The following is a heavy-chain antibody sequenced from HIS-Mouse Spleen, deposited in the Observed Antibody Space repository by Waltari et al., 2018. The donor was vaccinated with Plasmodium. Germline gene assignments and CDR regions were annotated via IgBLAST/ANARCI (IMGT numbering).Heavy chain of an antibody. D-gene: IGHD6-6*01. CDR1: GGSISSYY. V-gene: IGHV4-59*01. CDR3: ARGGYSSSSYYFDY. CDR2: IYYSGST. Sequence: QVQLQESGPGLVKPSETLSLTCTVPGGSISSYYWSWIRQPPGKGLEWIAYIYYSGSTNSNPPLKSRVTISVDTSKNQFSLKLSSVTAADTAVFYCARGGYSSSSYYFDYWGQGTLVTVSS. J-gene: IGHJ4*02.